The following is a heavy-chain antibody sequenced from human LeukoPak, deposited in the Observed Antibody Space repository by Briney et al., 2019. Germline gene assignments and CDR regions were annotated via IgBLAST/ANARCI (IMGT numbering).Heavy chain of an antibody. V-gene: IGHV3-33*06. CDR3: AKGDTTDPFDP. CDR1: GFTFSNYG. D-gene: IGHD1-14*01. J-gene: IGHJ5*02. CDR2: IWYDGSNT. Sequence: GRSLRLSCAASGFTFSNYGMHWVRQAPGKGLEWLAVIWYDGSNTNYADSVKGRFTISRDNSKNTLYMQMNSLRAEDTAVYYCAKGDTTDPFDPWGQGTLVTVSS.